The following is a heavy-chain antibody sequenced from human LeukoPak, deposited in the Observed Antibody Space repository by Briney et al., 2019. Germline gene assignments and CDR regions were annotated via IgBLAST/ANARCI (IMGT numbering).Heavy chain of an antibody. CDR3: ASTSDSGGYYYDY. Sequence: PSETLSLTCTVSSDSISTYYWSWIRQPAGKGLEWIGRIYTSGSTNYNPSLKSRVTMSVDTSKNQFSLKLSSVTAADTAVYYCASTSDSGGYYYDYWDQGTLVTVSS. CDR1: SDSISTYY. V-gene: IGHV4-4*07. D-gene: IGHD3-22*01. CDR2: IYTSGST. J-gene: IGHJ4*02.